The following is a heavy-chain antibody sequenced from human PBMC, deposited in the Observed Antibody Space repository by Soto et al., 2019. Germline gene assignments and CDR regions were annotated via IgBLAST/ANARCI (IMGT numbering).Heavy chain of an antibody. CDR2: INPSGGSP. Sequence: ASVKVSCKTSGYTFTNYFMHWVRQAPGQGLEWMGIINPSGGSPTYAQKFQGRLTMTSDTSTCTVYMELSSLRSEDTAIYYCARGGGPSYFDYWGQGTLVTVSS. CDR1: GYTFTNYF. J-gene: IGHJ4*02. CDR3: ARGGGPSYFDY. D-gene: IGHD3-16*01. V-gene: IGHV1-46*01.